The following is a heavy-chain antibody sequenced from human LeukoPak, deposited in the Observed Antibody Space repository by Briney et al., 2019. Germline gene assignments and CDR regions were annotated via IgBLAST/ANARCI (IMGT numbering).Heavy chain of an antibody. CDR3: ARDPTNTSGYYAYFDY. CDR1: GYTFRNFG. V-gene: IGHV1-18*01. Sequence: GVSVKVSCKASGYTFRNFGVSWVRQAPGQGLEWMGWISAYNGDTNYAQNLQGRVTMTTDTSTSTAYMELRSLRSDDTAVYYCARDPTNTSGYYAYFDYWGQGTLVTVSS. J-gene: IGHJ4*02. CDR2: ISAYNGDT. D-gene: IGHD5-12*01.